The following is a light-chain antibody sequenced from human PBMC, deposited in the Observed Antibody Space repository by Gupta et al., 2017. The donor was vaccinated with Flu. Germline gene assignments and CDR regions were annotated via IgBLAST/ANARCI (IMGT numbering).Light chain of an antibody. Sequence: DIQMTQSPSSLSASVGDRVTITCRASQSISSYLNWYQQKPGKAPKLLIYAAYSVQSGVPSRFSGSGSGTDFTLTISSLQPEDFATYYCQQSDSTRLTFGGGTNVEIK. CDR2: AAY. CDR1: QSISSY. V-gene: IGKV1-39*01. CDR3: QQSDSTRLT. J-gene: IGKJ4*01.